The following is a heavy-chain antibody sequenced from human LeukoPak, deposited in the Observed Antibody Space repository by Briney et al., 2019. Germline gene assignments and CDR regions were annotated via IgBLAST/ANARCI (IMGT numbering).Heavy chain of an antibody. CDR2: ISPTGSYT. Sequence: PGGSLRLSCEASGVMPSVYYMSWFRLAPGKGLEWGGYISPTGSYTTYTDSVRGRFTISRDNAKNLLFLQMYNLTATATAVHYCARKFGGAQCGGDCFFDHWGQGTRVAVSS. J-gene: IGHJ4*02. V-gene: IGHV3-11*03. CDR1: GVMPSVYY. CDR3: ARKFGGAQCGGDCFFDH. D-gene: IGHD2-21*02.